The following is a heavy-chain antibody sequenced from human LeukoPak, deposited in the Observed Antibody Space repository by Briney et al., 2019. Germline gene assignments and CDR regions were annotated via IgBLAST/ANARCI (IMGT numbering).Heavy chain of an antibody. CDR1: GFTLSSYA. D-gene: IGHD2-21*01. V-gene: IGHV3-23*01. CDR3: AKAPVTTCSGAYCYPFDY. J-gene: IGHJ4*02. CDR2: ISVSGNT. Sequence: AGGSLRLSCAASGFTLSSYAMSWVRQAPGKGLEWVSAISVSGNTYHADSVKGRFTISRDSSKNTLYLQMNRLRAEDAAVYYCAKAPVTTCSGAYCYPFDYWGQGTLVTVPS.